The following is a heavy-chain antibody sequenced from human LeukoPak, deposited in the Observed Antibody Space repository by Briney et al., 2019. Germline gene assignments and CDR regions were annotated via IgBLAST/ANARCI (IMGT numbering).Heavy chain of an antibody. Sequence: SETLSLTCTVSGGSISSGSYYWSWIRQPAGKGVEWIGRIYTSGSTNYNPSLKSRDTISVDTSKNQFSLELSSVTAADTPVHYCARRVPYYDRSAYDSYWGQGPLVTVSS. CDR3: ARRVPYYDRSAYDSY. CDR2: IYTSGST. V-gene: IGHV4-61*02. D-gene: IGHD3-22*01. J-gene: IGHJ4*02. CDR1: GGSISSGSYY.